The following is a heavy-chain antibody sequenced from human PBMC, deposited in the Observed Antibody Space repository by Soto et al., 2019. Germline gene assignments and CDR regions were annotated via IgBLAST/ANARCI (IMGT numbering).Heavy chain of an antibody. CDR3: ARADTYYDFWSGYYTRNYYYGMDV. D-gene: IGHD3-3*01. Sequence: SVKVSCKASGGTFSSYAISWVRQAPGQGLEWMGGIIPIFGTANYAQKFQGRVTITADESTSTAYMELSSLRSEDTAVYYCARADTYYDFWSGYYTRNYYYGMDVWGQGTTVTVSS. V-gene: IGHV1-69*13. J-gene: IGHJ6*02. CDR1: GGTFSSYA. CDR2: IIPIFGTA.